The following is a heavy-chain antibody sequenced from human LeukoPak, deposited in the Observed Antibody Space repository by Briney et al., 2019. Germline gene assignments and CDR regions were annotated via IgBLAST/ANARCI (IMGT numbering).Heavy chain of an antibody. CDR3: AREATGTMDFDY. V-gene: IGHV1-69*01. J-gene: IGHJ4*02. D-gene: IGHD1-1*01. CDR2: IIPIFGTA. Sequence: SVKVSCKASGGAFSSYAISWVRQAPGQGLEWMGGIIPIFGTANYAQKFQGRVTITADESTSTAYMELSSLRSEDTAVYYCAREATGTMDFDYWGQGTLVTVSS. CDR1: GGAFSSYA.